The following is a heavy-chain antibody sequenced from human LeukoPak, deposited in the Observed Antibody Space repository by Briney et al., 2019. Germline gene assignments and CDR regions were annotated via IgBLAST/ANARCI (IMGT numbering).Heavy chain of an antibody. CDR2: IYYSGTT. CDR1: GGSISRYY. CDR3: ARGTYYDFWSGYYNPNYFDY. J-gene: IGHJ4*02. D-gene: IGHD3-3*01. V-gene: IGHV4-59*01. Sequence: PSETLSLTCTVSGGSISRYYWSWIRQPPGRGLEWIGYIYYSGTTNYNPSLKSRVTISVDTSKNQFSLKLSSVTAADTAVYYCARGTYYDFWSGYYNPNYFDYWGQGTLVTVSS.